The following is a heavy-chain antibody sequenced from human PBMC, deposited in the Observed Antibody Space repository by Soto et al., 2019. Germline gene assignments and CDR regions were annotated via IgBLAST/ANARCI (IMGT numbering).Heavy chain of an antibody. V-gene: IGHV3-23*01. CDR2: VTGSDDKT. D-gene: IGHD3-10*01. CDR3: AKLVRF. CDR1: GITFGSDA. Sequence: GGSLRLSCTASGITFGSDAMSWVRQAPGKDLEWVSTVTGSDDKTYYADSVKGRFTISRDTSKNTLYLQMNSLRAEDTAVYFCAKLVRFWGQGTLVTVSS. J-gene: IGHJ4*02.